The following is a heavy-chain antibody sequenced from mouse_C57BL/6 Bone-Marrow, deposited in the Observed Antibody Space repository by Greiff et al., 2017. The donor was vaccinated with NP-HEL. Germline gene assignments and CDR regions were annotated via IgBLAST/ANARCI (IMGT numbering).Heavy chain of an antibody. D-gene: IGHD1-1*02. J-gene: IGHJ3*01. V-gene: IGHV1-50*01. CDR1: GYTFTSYW. CDR2: IDPSDSYT. CDR3: ARGVAAWFAY. Sequence: VQLQQPGAELVKPGASVKLSCKASGYTFTSYWMQWVKQRPGQGLEWIGEIDPSDSYTNYNQKFKGKATLTVDTSSSTAYMQLSSLTSEDSAVYYCARGVAAWFAYWGQGTLVTVSA.